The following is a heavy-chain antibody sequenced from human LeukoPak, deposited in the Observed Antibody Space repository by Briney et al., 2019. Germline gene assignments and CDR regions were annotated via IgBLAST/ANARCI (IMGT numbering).Heavy chain of an antibody. Sequence: GGSLRHSCAASGFTFSSYAMSWVRQAPEKGLEWVSGISGSGSSTYYADSVKGRFTISRDNSENTLSLQMNSLRADDTAIYYCAKSCNSGNCYYNYWGQGTLVTVSS. J-gene: IGHJ4*02. V-gene: IGHV3-23*01. D-gene: IGHD2/OR15-2a*01. CDR1: GFTFSSYA. CDR2: ISGSGSST. CDR3: AKSCNSGNCYYNY.